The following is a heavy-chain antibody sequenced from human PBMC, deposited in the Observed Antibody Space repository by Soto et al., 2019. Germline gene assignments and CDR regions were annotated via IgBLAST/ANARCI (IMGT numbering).Heavy chain of an antibody. J-gene: IGHJ4*02. CDR2: ISYDGSNK. Sequence: QVQLVESGGGVVQPGRSLRLSCAASGFTFSSYAMHWVRQAPGKGLEWVAVISYDGSNKYYADSVKGRFTISRDNSKNTLYLQMNSLRAEDTAVYYCARARGFFPDYYLDYWGQGTLVTVSS. CDR3: ARARGFFPDYYLDY. CDR1: GFTFSSYA. V-gene: IGHV3-30-3*01.